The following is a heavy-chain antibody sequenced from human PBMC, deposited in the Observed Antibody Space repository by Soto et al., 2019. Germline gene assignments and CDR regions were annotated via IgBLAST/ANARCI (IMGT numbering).Heavy chain of an antibody. CDR2: IYYSGST. CDR3: ARSYGDYYYYGMDV. CDR1: GGSIRSSSYH. Sequence: PSETLSLTCTVSGGSIRSSSYHWSWIRQPPGKGLEWIGSIYYSGSTYYKPSLKRRVNIFVNTSKNKISMKLSSMTAADTAVYYCARSYGDYYYYGMDVWGQGTTVT. D-gene: IGHD4-17*01. J-gene: IGHJ6*02. V-gene: IGHV4-39*01.